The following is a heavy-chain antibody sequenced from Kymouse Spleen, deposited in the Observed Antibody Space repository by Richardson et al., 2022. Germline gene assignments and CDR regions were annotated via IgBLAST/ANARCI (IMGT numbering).Heavy chain of an antibody. Sequence: EVQLVESGGGLVQPGGSLKLSCAASGFTFSGSAMHWVRQASGKGLEWVGRIRSKANSYATAYAASVKGRFTISRDDSKNTAYLQMNSLKTEDTAVYYCTRPSSSFDYWGQGTLVTVSS. J-gene: IGHJ4*02. CDR3: TRPSSSFDY. CDR1: GFTFSGSA. D-gene: IGHD6-13*01. V-gene: IGHV3-73*02. CDR2: IRSKANSYAT.